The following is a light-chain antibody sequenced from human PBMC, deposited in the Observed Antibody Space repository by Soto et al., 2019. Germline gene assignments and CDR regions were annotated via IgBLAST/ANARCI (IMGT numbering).Light chain of an antibody. CDR2: DAS. J-gene: IGKJ2*01. CDR3: QQRYNSPPHT. V-gene: IGKV3-11*01. Sequence: EIVLTQSPATLSLSPGERATLSCRASQTVSSYLAWYQQKPGQAPRLLIYDASNRATGIPARFSGSGSGTDFPLTISSLEPEDFAVYYCQQRYNSPPHTFGQGTKLDIK. CDR1: QTVSSY.